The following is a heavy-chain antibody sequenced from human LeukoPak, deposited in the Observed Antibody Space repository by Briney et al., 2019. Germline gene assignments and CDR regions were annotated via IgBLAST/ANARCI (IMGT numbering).Heavy chain of an antibody. CDR1: GDSISSGSYY. Sequence: SETLSLTCTVSGDSISSGSYYWGWIRQPPGKEPEWIATIYYSGSTYYNPSLKSRITISVDTSKNQFSLRLSSVTAADTAVYYCARHRKSSGWYAGYFDLWGRGTLVTVSS. D-gene: IGHD6-19*01. J-gene: IGHJ2*01. CDR2: IYYSGST. CDR3: ARHRKSSGWYAGYFDL. V-gene: IGHV4-39*01.